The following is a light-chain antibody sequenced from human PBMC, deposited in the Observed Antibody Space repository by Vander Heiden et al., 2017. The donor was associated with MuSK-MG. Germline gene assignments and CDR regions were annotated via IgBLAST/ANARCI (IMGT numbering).Light chain of an antibody. CDR2: AAS. V-gene: IGKV1-9*01. Sequence: DSQLTQSPSFLSASVGDRVTITCRASQGISSYLAWYQQKPGKAPKLLIYAASTLQSGVPSRFSGSGYGTEFTLTISSRQPEDFASYYCQQLNSYPPSTFGGGTKVXIK. CDR3: QQLNSYPPST. CDR1: QGISSY. J-gene: IGKJ4*01.